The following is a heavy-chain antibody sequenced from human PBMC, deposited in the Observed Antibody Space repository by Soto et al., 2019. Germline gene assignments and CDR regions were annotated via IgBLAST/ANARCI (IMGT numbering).Heavy chain of an antibody. CDR2: IIPIFGTA. Sequence: QVQLVQSGAEVKKPGSSVKVSCKASGGTFSSYAISWVRQAPGQGLEWMGGIIPIFGTANYAQKFQGRVTITADESTSTAYRELSSLRSEDTAVYYCASHSRDIVVVPAASYYYYYGMDVWGQGTTVTVSS. D-gene: IGHD2-2*01. J-gene: IGHJ6*02. CDR3: ASHSRDIVVVPAASYYYYYGMDV. CDR1: GGTFSSYA. V-gene: IGHV1-69*01.